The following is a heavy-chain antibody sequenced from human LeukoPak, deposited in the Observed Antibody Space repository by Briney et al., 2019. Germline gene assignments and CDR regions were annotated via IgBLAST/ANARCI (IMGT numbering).Heavy chain of an antibody. Sequence: ASVKVSCKVSGYTLTELSMHWVRQAPGKGLEWMGGLDPEDGETIYAQKFQGRVTMTEDTSTDTAYMELSSLRSEDTAVYYCATASEGGGWFDPWGQGTLVTVSS. CDR3: ATASEGGGWFDP. V-gene: IGHV1-24*01. CDR2: LDPEDGET. J-gene: IGHJ5*02. CDR1: GYTLTELS.